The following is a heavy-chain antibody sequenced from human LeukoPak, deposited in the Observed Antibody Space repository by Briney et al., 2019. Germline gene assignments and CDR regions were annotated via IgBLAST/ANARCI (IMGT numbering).Heavy chain of an antibody. V-gene: IGHV1-18*01. Sequence: ASVKVSCKASGYTFTSYGISWVRQVPGQGLEWMGWISAYNGNTNYVQKLQGRVTMTTDTSTSTAYMELRSLRSDDTAVYYCAITLMTTVTVPLNGAFDIWGQGTMVTVSS. CDR2: ISAYNGNT. CDR1: GYTFTSYG. CDR3: AITLMTTVTVPLNGAFDI. D-gene: IGHD4-17*01. J-gene: IGHJ3*02.